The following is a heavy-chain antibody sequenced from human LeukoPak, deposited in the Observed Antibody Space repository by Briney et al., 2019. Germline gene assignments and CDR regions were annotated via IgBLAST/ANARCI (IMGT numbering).Heavy chain of an antibody. Sequence: SVKVSCKASGGTFSSYAISWVRQAPGQGLEWMGGIIPIFGTANYAQKFQGRVTITADESTSTAYMELSSLRSEDTAVYYCARERNPFQVTTSRFDYYYGMDVWGQGTTVTVSS. J-gene: IGHJ6*02. CDR3: ARERNPFQVTTSRFDYYYGMDV. D-gene: IGHD4-11*01. CDR2: IIPIFGTA. V-gene: IGHV1-69*13. CDR1: GGTFSSYA.